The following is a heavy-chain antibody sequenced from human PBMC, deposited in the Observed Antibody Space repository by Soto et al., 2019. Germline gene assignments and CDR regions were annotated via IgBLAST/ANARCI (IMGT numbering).Heavy chain of an antibody. V-gene: IGHV1-24*01. J-gene: IGHJ5*02. CDR3: ATGRRLQCLSQPFDP. Sequence: GASVKVSCKVSGYTLTELSMHWVRQAPGKGLEWMGGFDPEDGETIYAQKFQGRVTMTEDTSTDTAYMELSSLRSEDTAVYYCATGRRLQCLSQPFDPWGQGTLVTVSS. CDR1: GYTLTELS. D-gene: IGHD5-12*01. CDR2: FDPEDGET.